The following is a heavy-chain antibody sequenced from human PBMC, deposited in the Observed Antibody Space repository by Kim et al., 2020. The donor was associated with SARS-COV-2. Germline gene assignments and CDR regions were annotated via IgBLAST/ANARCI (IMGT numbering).Heavy chain of an antibody. J-gene: IGHJ6*03. Sequence: SETLSLTCTVSGGSISSYYWSWIRQPPGKGLEWIGYIYYSGSTNYNPSLKSRVTISVDTSKNQFSLKLSSVTAADTAVYYCAREVHVYPDYYYYMDVWGKGTTVTVSS. CDR2: IYYSGST. V-gene: IGHV4-59*01. CDR3: AREVHVYPDYYYYMDV. D-gene: IGHD3-10*02. CDR1: GGSISSYY.